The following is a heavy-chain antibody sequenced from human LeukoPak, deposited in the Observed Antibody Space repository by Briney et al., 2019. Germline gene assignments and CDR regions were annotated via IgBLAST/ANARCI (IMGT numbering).Heavy chain of an antibody. CDR3: ARGGESSGFGFGFDP. CDR1: GFTFCSYS. V-gene: IGHV3-21*01. CDR2: LSSSSSYI. D-gene: IGHD6-19*01. J-gene: IGHJ5*02. Sequence: GGSLRLSCAASGFTFCSYSMNWVRPAPGKGLEWVSSLSSSSSYIYYADPGRGRITVSRDKGKTSLELHMNSPGDEDVAVYYCARGGESSGFGFGFDPWGQGTLVTVSS.